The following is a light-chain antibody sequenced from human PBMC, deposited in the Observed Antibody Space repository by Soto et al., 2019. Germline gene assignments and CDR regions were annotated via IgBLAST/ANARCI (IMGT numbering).Light chain of an antibody. CDR2: GAS. V-gene: IGKV3-20*01. CDR3: QQYSSSPSIT. J-gene: IGKJ5*01. CDR1: QSVSSGY. Sequence: EIVLTHSPGTLSLSPGERATLSCRASQSVSSGYLAWYQQKPGQAPRLLIYGASTRATGIPDRFSGSGSGTDFTLTISRLEPEDFAVYYCQQYSSSPSITFGQGTRLEIK.